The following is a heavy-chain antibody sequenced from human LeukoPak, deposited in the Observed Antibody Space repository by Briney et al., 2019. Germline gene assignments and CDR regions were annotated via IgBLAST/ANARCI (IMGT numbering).Heavy chain of an antibody. CDR1: GFTFDDYG. V-gene: IGHV3-20*04. J-gene: IGHJ3*02. D-gene: IGHD3-22*01. CDR2: INWNGGST. Sequence: PGGSLRLSCAASGFTFDDYGMSWVRQAPGKGLEWVSGINWNGGSTGYADSVKGRFTISRDNAKNSLYLQRNSLRAEDTALDYCARGMIVVASNDAFDIWGQGTMVTVSS. CDR3: ARGMIVVASNDAFDI.